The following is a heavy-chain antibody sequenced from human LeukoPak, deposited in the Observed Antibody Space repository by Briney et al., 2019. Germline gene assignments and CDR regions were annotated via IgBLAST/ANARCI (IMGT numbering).Heavy chain of an antibody. D-gene: IGHD6-6*01. J-gene: IGHJ5*02. CDR1: GGSISSSSYY. CDR2: IYYSGST. Sequence: SETLFLTCTVSGGSISSSSYYWGWIRQPPGKGLEWIGSIYYSGSTYYNPSLKSRVTISVDTSKNQFSLKLSSVTAADTAVYYCARAPGYSSSSGGLDPWGQGTLVTVSS. V-gene: IGHV4-39*01. CDR3: ARAPGYSSSSGGLDP.